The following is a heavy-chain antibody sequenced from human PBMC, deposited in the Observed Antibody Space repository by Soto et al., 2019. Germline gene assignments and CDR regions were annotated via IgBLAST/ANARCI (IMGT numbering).Heavy chain of an antibody. D-gene: IGHD3-9*01. J-gene: IGHJ6*02. CDR2: IKSKTDGGTT. CDR3: TTDPRLLRYFDWLSDYYGMDV. Sequence: GSLRPSCAAPGFPFSKAWMSWGRPAPGEGGGWGGRIKSKTDGGTTDYAAPVKGRFTISRDDSKNTLYLQMNSLKTEDTAVYYCTTDPRLLRYFDWLSDYYGMDVWGQGTTVTVSS. CDR1: GFPFSKAW. V-gene: IGHV3-15*01.